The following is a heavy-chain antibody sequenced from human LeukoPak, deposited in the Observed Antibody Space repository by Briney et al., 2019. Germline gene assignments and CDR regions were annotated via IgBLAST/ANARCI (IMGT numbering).Heavy chain of an antibody. J-gene: IGHJ4*02. Sequence: SETLSLTCPVSGGSISSYYWGWIRQPPGKGLEWIGSIYYSGSTYYNPSLKSRVTISVDTSKNQFSLELSFVTAADTAVYYCASTWDDYGDYPTDYWGQGTLVTVSS. CDR2: IYYSGST. CDR3: ASTWDDYGDYPTDY. V-gene: IGHV4-39*01. D-gene: IGHD4-17*01. CDR1: GGSISSYY.